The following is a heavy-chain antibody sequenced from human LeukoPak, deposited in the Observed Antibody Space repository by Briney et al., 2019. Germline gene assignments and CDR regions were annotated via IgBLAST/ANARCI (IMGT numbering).Heavy chain of an antibody. CDR1: GGSISSSNYY. V-gene: IGHV4-39*01. CDR2: VYYSGST. Sequence: SETLSLTCTVSGGSISSSNYYWGWIRQPPGRGLEWIGSVYYSGSTYSNPSLKSRVIVSVDTSKNQFSPRLYSVTAADTAVYYCARLYHDSRGYYWFDPWGQGTLVTVSS. CDR3: ARLYHDSRGYYWFDP. D-gene: IGHD3-22*01. J-gene: IGHJ5*02.